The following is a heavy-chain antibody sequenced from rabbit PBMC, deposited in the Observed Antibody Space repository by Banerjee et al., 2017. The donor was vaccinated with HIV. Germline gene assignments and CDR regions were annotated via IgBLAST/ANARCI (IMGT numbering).Heavy chain of an antibody. CDR3: ARGGVGTTYPYGGMDL. CDR1: GFSFSSGYD. D-gene: IGHD8-1*01. V-gene: IGHV1S40*01. Sequence: QSLEESGGDLVKPGASLTLTCTASGFSFSSGYDMCWVRQAPGKGLEWIACIYTIRGSTWYASWAKGRFTISKISSTTVTLQMTSLTAADTATYFCARGGVGTTYPYGGMDLWGPGTLVTVS. J-gene: IGHJ6*01. CDR2: IYTIRGST.